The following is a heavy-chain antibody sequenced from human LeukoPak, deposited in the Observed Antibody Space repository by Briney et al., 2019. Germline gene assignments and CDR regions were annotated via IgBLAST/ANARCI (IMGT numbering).Heavy chain of an antibody. J-gene: IGHJ3*01. CDR3: AKGGGRPLDDAFDV. Sequence: GGSLRLSCAASGFNFGTYAMTWVRQAPGMGLEWVSTILNNGVSTYHADSVKGRFTISRDNSRNTLHLQMNSLRAEDTAIYYCAKGGGRPLDDAFDVWGQGTMVTVSS. V-gene: IGHV3-23*01. CDR2: ILNNGVST. CDR1: GFNFGTYA.